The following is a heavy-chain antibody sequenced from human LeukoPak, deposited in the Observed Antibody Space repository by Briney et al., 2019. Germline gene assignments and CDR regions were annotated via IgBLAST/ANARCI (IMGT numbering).Heavy chain of an antibody. CDR3: ARDRPEYPLWFDP. J-gene: IGHJ5*02. Sequence: PSETLSLTCTVSGGSISSYYWSWIRQPAGKGLEWIGRIYTSGSTNYNPSLKSRVTISVDTSKNQFSLNLSSVTAADTAVYYCARDRPEYPLWFDPWGQGTLVTVSS. D-gene: IGHD1-14*01. CDR2: IYTSGST. CDR1: GGSISSYY. V-gene: IGHV4-4*07.